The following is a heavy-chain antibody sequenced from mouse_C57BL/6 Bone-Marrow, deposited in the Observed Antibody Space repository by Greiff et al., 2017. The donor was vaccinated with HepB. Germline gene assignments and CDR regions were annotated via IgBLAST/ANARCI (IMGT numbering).Heavy chain of an antibody. D-gene: IGHD2-3*01. CDR3: AKRWLLPYYYAMDY. V-gene: IGHV1-82*01. CDR2: IYPGDGDT. J-gene: IGHJ4*01. CDR1: GYAFSSSW. Sequence: VQVVESGPELVKPGASVKISCKASGYAFSSSWMNWVKQRPGKGLEWIGRIYPGDGDTNYNGKFKGKATLTADKSSSTAYMQLSSLTSEDSAVYFCAKRWLLPYYYAMDYWGQGTSVTVSS.